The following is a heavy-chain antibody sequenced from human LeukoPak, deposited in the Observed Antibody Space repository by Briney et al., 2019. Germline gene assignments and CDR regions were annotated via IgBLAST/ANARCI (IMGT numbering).Heavy chain of an antibody. CDR2: IYHSGST. J-gene: IGHJ6*02. D-gene: IGHD2-2*02. CDR3: ARDKYLQGGHYYKYGMDV. CDR1: GGSISSSNW. V-gene: IGHV4-4*02. Sequence: SETLSLTCAVSGGSISSSNWWSWVRQPPGKGLEWIGEIYHSGSTNYNPSLKSRVTISVDKFKNQFSLKLSSVTAADTAVYYCARDKYLQGGHYYKYGMDVWGRGTTVIVSS.